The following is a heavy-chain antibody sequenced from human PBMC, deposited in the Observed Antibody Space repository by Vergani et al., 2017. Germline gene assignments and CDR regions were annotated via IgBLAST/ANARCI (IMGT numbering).Heavy chain of an antibody. D-gene: IGHD3-22*01. Sequence: QVQLVESGGGLVKPGGSPRLSCAASGFTFSDYYMSWIRQAPGKGLEWVSYISSSGSTIYYADSVKGRFTISRDNAKNSLYLQMNSLRAEDTAVYYCAREVYYYDSSGYYTLFDYWGQGTLVTVSS. V-gene: IGHV3-11*01. CDR3: AREVYYYDSSGYYTLFDY. CDR2: ISSSGSTI. CDR1: GFTFSDYY. J-gene: IGHJ4*02.